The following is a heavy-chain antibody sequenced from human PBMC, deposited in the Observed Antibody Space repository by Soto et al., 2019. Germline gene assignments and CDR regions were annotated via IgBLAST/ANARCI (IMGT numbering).Heavy chain of an antibody. CDR1: GFTFSNYK. D-gene: IGHD5-18*01. J-gene: IGHJ4*02. Sequence: GGSLRLSCAVFGFTFSNYKMSWVRQAPGKGLEWVSSVSSTSRYIYYGDSVKGRFTISRDNAKNSLYLQMNSLRAEDTAVYYCARANVDTSVVNEYYFDYWGQGTLVTVSS. V-gene: IGHV3-21*01. CDR3: ARANVDTSVVNEYYFDY. CDR2: VSSTSRYI.